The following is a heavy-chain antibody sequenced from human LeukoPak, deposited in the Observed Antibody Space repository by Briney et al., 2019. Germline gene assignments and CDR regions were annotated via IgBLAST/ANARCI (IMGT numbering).Heavy chain of an antibody. CDR3: ARGRSYCSGGTCYHNFDY. D-gene: IGHD2-15*01. V-gene: IGHV3-74*01. CDR2: VSIDGSTT. Sequence: RGRGQLSVPRVSIDGSTTNYADSVKGRFTISRDNAKNTLYLQMNSLRAEDTAVYYCARGRSYCSGGTCYHNFDYWGQGTLVTVSS. J-gene: IGHJ4*02.